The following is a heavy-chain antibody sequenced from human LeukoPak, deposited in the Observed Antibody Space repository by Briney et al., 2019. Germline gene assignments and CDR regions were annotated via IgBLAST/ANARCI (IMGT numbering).Heavy chain of an antibody. CDR2: ISSSSSYI. J-gene: IGHJ3*02. CDR3: AKDYGGNSGSDAFDI. V-gene: IGHV3-21*04. CDR1: GFTFSSYS. Sequence: GGSLRLSCAASGFTFSSYSMNWVRQAPGKGLEWVSSISSSSSYIYYADSVKGRFTISRDNSKNTLYLQMNSLRAEDTAVYYCAKDYGGNSGSDAFDIWGQGTMVTVSS. D-gene: IGHD4-23*01.